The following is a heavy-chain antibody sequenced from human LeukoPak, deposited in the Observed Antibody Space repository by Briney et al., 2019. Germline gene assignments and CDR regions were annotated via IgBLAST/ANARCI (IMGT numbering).Heavy chain of an antibody. D-gene: IGHD3-16*01. V-gene: IGHV4-30-4*01. CDR1: GGSISSGDYY. Sequence: PSETLSLTCTVSGGSISSGDYYWSWIRQPPGKGLEWIGYIYYSGSTYYNPSLKSRVTISVDTSKNQFSLKLSSMTAADTAVYYCARLHLAGPFDYWGQGTLVTVSS. CDR3: ARLHLAGPFDY. J-gene: IGHJ4*02. CDR2: IYYSGST.